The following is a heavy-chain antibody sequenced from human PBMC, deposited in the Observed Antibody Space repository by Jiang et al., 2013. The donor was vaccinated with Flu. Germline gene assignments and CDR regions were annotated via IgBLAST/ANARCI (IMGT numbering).Heavy chain of an antibody. Sequence: GAEVKKPGASVKVSCKSSGYTFSDYYIHWVRQAPGQGLEWMGWIKANNGGTDYAQKFQGRVTMTRDTSITTAYMELSSLRSDDTAVYFCARVEYSGRWRAFDPWG. CDR2: IKANNGGT. J-gene: IGHJ5*02. V-gene: IGHV1-2*02. CDR1: GYTFSDYY. D-gene: IGHD5-12*01. CDR3: ARVEYSGRWRAFDP.